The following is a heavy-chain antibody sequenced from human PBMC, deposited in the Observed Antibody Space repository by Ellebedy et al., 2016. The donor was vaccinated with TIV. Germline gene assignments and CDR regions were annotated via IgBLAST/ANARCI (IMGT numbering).Heavy chain of an antibody. Sequence: ASVKVSCKVSGYTLTELSMHWVRQAPGQGLEWMGWINPNSGGTNYAQKFQGWVTMTRDTSISSVYMELSRLRSDDTAVYYCARDHMFGGQLVQYWYFDLWGRGTLVTVSS. J-gene: IGHJ2*01. CDR3: ARDHMFGGQLVQYWYFDL. D-gene: IGHD3-10*02. V-gene: IGHV1-2*04. CDR1: GYTLTELS. CDR2: INPNSGGT.